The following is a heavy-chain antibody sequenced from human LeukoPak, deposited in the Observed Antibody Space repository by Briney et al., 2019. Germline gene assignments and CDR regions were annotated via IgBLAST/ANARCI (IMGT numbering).Heavy chain of an antibody. Sequence: SQTLSLTCAISGDSVSSNSAAWNWIRRSPSRGLEWLGRTNYRSKWYDDYAQSVKSRITINPDTSKNQFSLQLNSVTPEDTAVYYCARGGWGRFDSWGQGTLVTVSS. J-gene: IGHJ4*02. V-gene: IGHV6-1*01. D-gene: IGHD3-16*01. CDR3: ARGGWGRFDS. CDR1: GDSVSSNSAA. CDR2: TNYRSKWYD.